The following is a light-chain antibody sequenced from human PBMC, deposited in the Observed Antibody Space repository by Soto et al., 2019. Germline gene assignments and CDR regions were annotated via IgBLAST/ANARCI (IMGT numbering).Light chain of an antibody. CDR1: QSIDIY. Sequence: QLTQSPSSLSASVGDRVTITCRASQSIDIYLHWYQQKPGKAPKLLIYSASSSQRGVPSRFSGSGSGTDFTLAISSLQPEDPATYYCQQRYSHPAIGQGTKVHIK. V-gene: IGKV1-39*01. CDR2: SAS. J-gene: IGKJ1*01. CDR3: QQRYSHPA.